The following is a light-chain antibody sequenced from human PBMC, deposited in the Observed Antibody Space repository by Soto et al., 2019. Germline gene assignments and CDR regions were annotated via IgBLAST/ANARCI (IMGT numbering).Light chain of an antibody. CDR3: IAWDDTLSGHV. J-gene: IGLJ1*01. CDR2: SNN. CDR1: ASNIGGHN. Sequence: QSVLAQPPSASGTPGQRVTISCSGSASNIGGHNVLWYQHLPGTAPKLLIHSNNQRPSGVPDRFSGSKSGTSASLAISGLRSEDEGDYYCIAWDDTLSGHVFGTGTKLTVL. V-gene: IGLV1-47*01.